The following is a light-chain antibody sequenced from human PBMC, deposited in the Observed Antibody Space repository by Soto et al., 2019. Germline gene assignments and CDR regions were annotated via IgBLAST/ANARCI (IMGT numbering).Light chain of an antibody. CDR1: GSSIGTNT. CDR3: AAWDGSLNNVL. J-gene: IGLJ2*01. V-gene: IGLV1-44*01. CDR2: GNN. Sequence: QSVLTQPPSASGTPGQRVTISCSGSGSSIGTNTVNWYRQLPGTAPKLLIYGNNQRPSGVPDRFSGSQSGPSASLAISGLQSEDEAEYYCAAWDGSLNNVLFGGGTKVTVL.